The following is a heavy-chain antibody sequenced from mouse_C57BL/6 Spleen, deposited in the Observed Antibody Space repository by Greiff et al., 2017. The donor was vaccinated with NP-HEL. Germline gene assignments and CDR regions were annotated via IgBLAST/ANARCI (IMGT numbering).Heavy chain of an antibody. Sequence: FQLQQSGAELVRPGASVTLSCKASGYTFTDYEMHWVKQTPVHGLEWIGAIDPETGGTAYNQKFKGKAILTADKSSSTAYMELRSLTSEDSAVYYCTREASRGTWFAYWGQGTLVTVSA. CDR1: GYTFTDYE. J-gene: IGHJ3*01. V-gene: IGHV1-15*01. D-gene: IGHD6-1*01. CDR2: IDPETGGT. CDR3: TREASRGTWFAY.